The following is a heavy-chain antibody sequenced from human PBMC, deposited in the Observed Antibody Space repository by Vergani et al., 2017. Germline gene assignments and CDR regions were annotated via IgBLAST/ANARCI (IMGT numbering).Heavy chain of an antibody. V-gene: IGHV4-34*01. Sequence: QVQLQQWGAGLLKPSETLSLTCAVYGGSFSGYYWSWIRQPPGKGLEWIGEINHSGSTNYNPSLKSRVTISVDTSKNQFSLKLSSVTAADTAVYYCARTNPMTTVTTFDYWGQGTLVTVSS. CDR3: ARTNPMTTVTTFDY. CDR1: GGSFSGYY. D-gene: IGHD4-17*01. CDR2: INHSGST. J-gene: IGHJ4*02.